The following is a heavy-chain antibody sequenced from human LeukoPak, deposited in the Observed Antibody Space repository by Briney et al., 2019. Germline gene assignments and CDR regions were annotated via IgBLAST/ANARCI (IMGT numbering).Heavy chain of an antibody. Sequence: ASVKVSCKASGYTFTSYGISWVRQAPGQGLEWMGWISAYNGNTNYAQKLQGRVTMTTDTSTSTAYIELRSLRSDDTAVYYCARSRANTAAVSDYWGQGTLVTVSS. D-gene: IGHD6-25*01. CDR1: GYTFTSYG. CDR2: ISAYNGNT. V-gene: IGHV1-18*01. J-gene: IGHJ4*02. CDR3: ARSRANTAAVSDY.